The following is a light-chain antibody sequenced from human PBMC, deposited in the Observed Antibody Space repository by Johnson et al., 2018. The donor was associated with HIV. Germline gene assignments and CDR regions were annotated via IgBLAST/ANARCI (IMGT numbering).Light chain of an antibody. J-gene: IGLJ1*01. V-gene: IGLV1-51*02. CDR3: AAWDDSLNGLYV. CDR2: EHN. CDR1: SSNIGNNY. Sequence: QSVLTQPPSVSAAPGQKVTISCSGSSSNIGNNYVSWYQQLPGTAPKLLIYEHNKRPSGVPDRFSGSKSGTSASLAISGLQAADEADYYCAAWDDSLNGLYVFGTGTKVTVL.